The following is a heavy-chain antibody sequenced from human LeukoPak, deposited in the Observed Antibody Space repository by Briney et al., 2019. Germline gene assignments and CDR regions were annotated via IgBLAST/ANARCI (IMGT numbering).Heavy chain of an antibody. CDR2: IYYSGST. J-gene: IGHJ4*02. Sequence: SETLSLTRTVSGGSISSSSYYGGWIRQPPGKGLEWIGSIYYSGSTYYNPSLKSRVTISVDTSKNQFSLKLSSVTAADTAVYYCARGRGDYWGQGTLVTVSS. CDR1: GGSISSSSYY. CDR3: ARGRGDY. V-gene: IGHV4-39*07.